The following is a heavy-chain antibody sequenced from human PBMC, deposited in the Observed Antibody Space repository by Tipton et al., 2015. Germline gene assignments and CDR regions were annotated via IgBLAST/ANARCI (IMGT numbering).Heavy chain of an antibody. CDR2: INGYNGNT. CDR1: GYTFASYG. D-gene: IGHD2-15*01. Sequence: QLVQSGAEVKKPGASVKVSCKASGYTFASYGVSWVRQAPGQGPEWMGWINGYNGNTNYAQKFQGRVTMTTDTSTSTAYMELRSLRSDDTAVFYCATPLGYCSGGRCPKKKSYGMDVWGQGTTVTVS. V-gene: IGHV1-18*01. CDR3: ATPLGYCSGGRCPKKKSYGMDV. J-gene: IGHJ6*02.